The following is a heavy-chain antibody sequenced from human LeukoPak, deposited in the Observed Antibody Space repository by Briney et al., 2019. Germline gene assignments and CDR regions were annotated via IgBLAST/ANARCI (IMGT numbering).Heavy chain of an antibody. CDR1: GFTFSSYG. D-gene: IGHD3-22*01. V-gene: IGHV3-30*18. J-gene: IGHJ4*02. CDR2: ISYDGSNK. CDR3: AKDGSSGYYYGSH. Sequence: GGSLRLSCAASGFTFSSYGMHWVRQAPGKGLEWVAVISYDGSNKYYADSVKGRFTISRDNSKNTLYLQMSSLRAEDTAVYYCAKDGSSGYYYGSHWGQGTLVTVSS.